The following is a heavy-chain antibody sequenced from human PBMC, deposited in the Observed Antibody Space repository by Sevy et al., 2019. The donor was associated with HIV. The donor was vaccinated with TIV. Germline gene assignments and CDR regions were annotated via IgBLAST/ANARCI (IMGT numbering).Heavy chain of an antibody. J-gene: IGHJ4*02. D-gene: IGHD3-22*01. V-gene: IGHV3-11*01. Sequence: GGSLRLSCAASGFTFSDYYMSWIRQAPGKGLEWVSYISSSGSNIYYADSVKGRFTVSRDNAKNSMYLQMNSLRAEDTALYYCAKPLYFYDGNGYYLDYWGQGTLVTVSS. CDR1: GFTFSDYY. CDR3: AKPLYFYDGNGYYLDY. CDR2: ISSSGSNI.